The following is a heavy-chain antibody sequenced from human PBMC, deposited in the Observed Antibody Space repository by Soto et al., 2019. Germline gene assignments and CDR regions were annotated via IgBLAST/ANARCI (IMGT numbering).Heavy chain of an antibody. D-gene: IGHD3-9*01. CDR2: IYYSGST. CDR1: GGSIGSGGYY. V-gene: IGHV4-30-4*08. CDR3: ASVSYFNAFDY. Sequence: PSETLSLTCTVSGGSIGSGGYYWSWIRQHPGKGLEWIGYIYYSGSTYYNPSLKSRVTISVDTSKNQFSLKLSSVTAADTAVYYCASVSYFNAFDYWGQGTLVTVSS. J-gene: IGHJ4*02.